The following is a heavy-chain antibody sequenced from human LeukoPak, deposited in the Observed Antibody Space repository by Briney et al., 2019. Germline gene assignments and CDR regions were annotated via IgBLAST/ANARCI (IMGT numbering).Heavy chain of an antibody. Sequence: QPGGSLRLSCAASGFTFSSYEMNWVRQAPGKGLEWVSYISSSGSSINYADSVKGRFTISRDNAKNSLYLQMNGLRAEDTAVYYCARGYQLLYYWGQGTLVTVSS. CDR3: ARGYQLLYY. V-gene: IGHV3-48*03. J-gene: IGHJ4*02. CDR2: ISSSGSSI. D-gene: IGHD2-2*01. CDR1: GFTFSSYE.